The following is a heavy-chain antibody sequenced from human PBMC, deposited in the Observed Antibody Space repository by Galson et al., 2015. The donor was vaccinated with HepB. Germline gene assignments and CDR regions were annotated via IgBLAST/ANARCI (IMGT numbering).Heavy chain of an antibody. CDR2: IKQDGSEK. CDR1: GFPCSSYW. Sequence: SLRLSCAAAGFPCSSYWMSWVRQAPGKGLEWVANIKQDGSEKYYVDSVKGRFTISRDNAKNSLYLQMNSLRAEDTAVYYCARDCGWPGGPCDYWGQGTLVPVSS. CDR3: ARDCGWPGGPCDY. D-gene: IGHD6-19*01. J-gene: IGHJ4*02. V-gene: IGHV3-7*01.